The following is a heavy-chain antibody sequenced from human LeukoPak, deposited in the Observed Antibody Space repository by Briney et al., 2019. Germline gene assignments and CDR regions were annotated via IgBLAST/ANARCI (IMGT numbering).Heavy chain of an antibody. CDR3: ARTGLVGYAFDI. V-gene: IGHV4-39*07. CDR1: SGSISSTHYY. Sequence: SETLSLTCTVSSGSISSTHYYWAWIRQPPGKGLEWIGNIYYSGNTYYNPSLKSRVTISVDTSESRFSLRLTSVTAADTAVYYCARTGLVGYAFDIWGQGTMVTVSS. CDR2: IYYSGNT. J-gene: IGHJ3*02. D-gene: IGHD2-2*01.